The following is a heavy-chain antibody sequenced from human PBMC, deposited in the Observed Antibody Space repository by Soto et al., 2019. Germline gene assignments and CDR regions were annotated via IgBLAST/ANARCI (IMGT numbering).Heavy chain of an antibody. Sequence: ASVKVSCKASGGTFSSYAISWVRQAPGQGLEWMGGIIPIFGTANYAQKFQGRVTITADESTSTAYMELSSLRSEDTAVYYCARSDIYYDSSGLIWGQGTMVTVSS. CDR1: GGTFSSYA. CDR3: ARSDIYYDSSGLI. V-gene: IGHV1-69*13. CDR2: IIPIFGTA. J-gene: IGHJ3*02. D-gene: IGHD3-22*01.